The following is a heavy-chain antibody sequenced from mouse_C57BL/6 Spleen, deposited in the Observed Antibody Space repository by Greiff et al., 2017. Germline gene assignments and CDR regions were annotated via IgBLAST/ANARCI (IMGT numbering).Heavy chain of an antibody. V-gene: IGHV14-2*01. J-gene: IGHJ2*01. CDR3: ARNNYYGSSYYDY. CDR2: IDPEDGET. D-gene: IGHD1-1*01. CDR1: GFNIKDYY. Sequence: EVKLMESGAELVKPGASVKLSCTASGFNIKDYYMHWVKQRTEQGLEWIGRIDPEDGETKYAPKFQGKATIKADTSANTAYLQLSSLTSEDTAVYYGARNNYYGSSYYDYWGQGTTLTVSS.